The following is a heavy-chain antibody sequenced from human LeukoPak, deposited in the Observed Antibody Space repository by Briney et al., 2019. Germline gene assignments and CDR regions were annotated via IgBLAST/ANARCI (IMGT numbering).Heavy chain of an antibody. V-gene: IGHV3-66*02. D-gene: IGHD1-26*01. Sequence: GGSLRLSCAGSGFSVSNNYMSWVRQAPGKGLEWVSVSGGSTYYADSVKGRFTISRDNSKNTLYLQMYSLRAEDTAVYYCTRDRDSGSHYGYWGQGTLVIVSS. CDR3: TRDRDSGSHYGY. CDR1: GFSVSNNY. J-gene: IGHJ4*02. CDR2: SGGST.